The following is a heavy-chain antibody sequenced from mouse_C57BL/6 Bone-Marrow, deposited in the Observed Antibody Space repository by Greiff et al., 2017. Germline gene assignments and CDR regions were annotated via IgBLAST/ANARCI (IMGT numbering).Heavy chain of an antibody. CDR3: ARDVYYGSSYPYWYFDV. D-gene: IGHD1-1*01. Sequence: EVKVVESGGGLVQSGRSLRLSCATSGFTFSDFYMEWVRQAPGKGLEWIAASRNKANDYTTEYSASVKGLFIVSRDTSQSILYLQMNALRAEDTAIYYCARDVYYGSSYPYWYFDVWGTGTTVTVSS. CDR1: GFTFSDFY. V-gene: IGHV7-1*01. J-gene: IGHJ1*03. CDR2: SRNKANDYTT.